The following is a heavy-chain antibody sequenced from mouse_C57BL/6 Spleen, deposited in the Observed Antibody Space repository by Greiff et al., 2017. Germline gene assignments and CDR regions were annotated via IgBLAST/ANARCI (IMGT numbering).Heavy chain of an antibody. J-gene: IGHJ3*01. Sequence: VQLQQPGAELVMPGASVKLSCKASGYTFTSYWMHWVKQRPGQGLEWIGEIDPSDSYSNYNQKFKGKSTLTVDKSSSTAYMQLSSLTSEDSAVYYWARRGFAYWGQGTLVTVSA. CDR2: IDPSDSYS. CDR1: GYTFTSYW. V-gene: IGHV1-69*01. CDR3: ARRGFAY.